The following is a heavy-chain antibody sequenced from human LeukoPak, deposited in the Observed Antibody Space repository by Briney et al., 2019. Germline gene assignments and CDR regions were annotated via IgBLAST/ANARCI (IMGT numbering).Heavy chain of an antibody. CDR1: GGTFSSYA. CDR3: AREKAYYDILTGLLRERYFDY. CDR2: ISAYNGNT. V-gene: IGHV1-18*01. Sequence: GASVKVSCKASGGTFSSYAISWVRQAPGQGLEWMGWISAYNGNTNYAQKLQGRVTMTTDTSTSTAYMELRSLRSDDTAVYYCAREKAYYDILTGLLRERYFDYWGQGTLVTVSS. D-gene: IGHD3-9*01. J-gene: IGHJ4*02.